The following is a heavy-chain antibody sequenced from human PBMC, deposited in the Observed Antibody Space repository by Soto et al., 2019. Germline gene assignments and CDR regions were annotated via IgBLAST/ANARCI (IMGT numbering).Heavy chain of an antibody. CDR2: ISYDGSNK. V-gene: IGHV3-30*18. J-gene: IGHJ6*02. CDR1: GFTFSSYG. Sequence: GGSLRLSCAASGFTFSSYGMHWVRQAPGKGLEWVAVISYDGSNKYYADSVKGRFTISRDNSKNTLYLQMNSLRAEDTAVYYCAKTGWGRPYYDILTGSHNLYYYYGMDVWGQGTTVTVSS. D-gene: IGHD3-9*01. CDR3: AKTGWGRPYYDILTGSHNLYYYYGMDV.